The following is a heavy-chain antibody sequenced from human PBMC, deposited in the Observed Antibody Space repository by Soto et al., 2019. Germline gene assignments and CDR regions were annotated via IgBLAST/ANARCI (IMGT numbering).Heavy chain of an antibody. CDR1: GASVNSGNYY. CDR3: ARDRAAATGYYYYYGMDV. Sequence: QVQLQESGPGLVKPSETLSLTCTVSGASVNSGNYYWSWIRQPPGKGLEWIGYIYYSGSTNYNPSLKSRVTISLDTSKNQFSLNLSSVTAADTAVYFCARDRAAATGYYYYYGMDVWGQGTTVTVSS. V-gene: IGHV4-61*01. CDR2: IYYSGST. J-gene: IGHJ6*02. D-gene: IGHD2-15*01.